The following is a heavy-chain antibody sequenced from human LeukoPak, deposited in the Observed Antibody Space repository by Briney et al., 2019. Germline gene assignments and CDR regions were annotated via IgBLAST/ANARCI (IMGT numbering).Heavy chain of an antibody. J-gene: IGHJ2*01. D-gene: IGHD6-13*01. CDR1: GGSFSGYY. V-gene: IGHV4-34*01. CDR2: INHSGST. CDR3: ARGIGDFRIAAAGRAYWYFDL. Sequence: PSETLSLTCAVYGGSFSGYYWSWIRQPPGRGLEWIGEINHSGSTNYNPSLKSRVTMSVDTSKNQFSLKLSSVTAADTAVYYCARGIGDFRIAAAGRAYWYFDLWGRGTLVTVSS.